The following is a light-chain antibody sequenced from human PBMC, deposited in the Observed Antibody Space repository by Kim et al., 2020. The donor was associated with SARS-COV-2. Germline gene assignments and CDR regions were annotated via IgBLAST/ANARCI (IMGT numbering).Light chain of an antibody. Sequence: EIVLTQSPGTLSLSPGEKATLSCRASDTVISSQLAWYQQKPGQAPRPFVYAASSRATGIPDRFSCSGSGTDFTLTISRLEPEDFAIYYCQYGSSQWLTIGGGTTVDIQ. CDR3: QYGSSQWLT. V-gene: IGKV3-20*01. J-gene: IGKJ4*01. CDR2: AAS. CDR1: DTVISSQ.